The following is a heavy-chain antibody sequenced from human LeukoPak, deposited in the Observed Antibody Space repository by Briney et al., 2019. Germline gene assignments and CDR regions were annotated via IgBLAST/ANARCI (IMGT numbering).Heavy chain of an antibody. CDR2: ISYDGSNK. Sequence: PGGSLRLSCAASGFTFSSYAMHWVRQAPGKGLEWVAVISYDGSNKYYADSVKGRFTISRDNSKNTLYLQMNSLRAEDTAVYYCARDSIGLGELTHGMDVWGQGTTVSVSS. D-gene: IGHD3-16*01. CDR1: GFTFSSYA. CDR3: ARDSIGLGELTHGMDV. J-gene: IGHJ6*02. V-gene: IGHV3-30-3*01.